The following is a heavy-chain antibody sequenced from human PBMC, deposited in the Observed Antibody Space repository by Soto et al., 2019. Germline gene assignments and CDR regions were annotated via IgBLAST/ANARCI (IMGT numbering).Heavy chain of an antibody. J-gene: IGHJ4*02. CDR3: AKGDWNDVDDY. CDR2: IGTAGDT. V-gene: IGHV3-13*04. CDR1: GFTFSSYD. D-gene: IGHD1-1*01. Sequence: PGGSLRLACAASGFTFSSYDMHWVRQATGKGLEWVSAIGTAGDTYYPDSVKGRFTISRDNSKNTLYLQMDSLRAEDTAVYYCAKGDWNDVDDYWGQGTLVTVSS.